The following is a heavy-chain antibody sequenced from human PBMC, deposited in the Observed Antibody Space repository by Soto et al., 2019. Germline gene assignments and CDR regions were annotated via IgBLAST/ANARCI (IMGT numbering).Heavy chain of an antibody. CDR2: IYFSGST. CDR1: GVSISSSSYY. CDR3: ARHGSY. J-gene: IGHJ4*02. V-gene: IGHV4-39*01. Sequence: PSETLSLTCTVSGVSISSSSYYWGWIRQTPGKGLEWIGTIYFSGSTYYNPSLKSRVTISVDRSKNQFSLNLTSVTAADTAVYYCARHGSYWGQGTMVTVYS.